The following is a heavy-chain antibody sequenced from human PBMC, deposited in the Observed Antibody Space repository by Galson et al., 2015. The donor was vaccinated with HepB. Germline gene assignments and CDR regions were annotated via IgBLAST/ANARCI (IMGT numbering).Heavy chain of an antibody. D-gene: IGHD6-19*01. V-gene: IGHV3-23*01. CDR1: GFTFRNYA. J-gene: IGHJ4*02. CDR2: ITPSGDNT. CDR3: AKVFPEKTDGWYRQALYYFDS. Sequence: SLRLSCAASGFTFRNYAMSWVRQAPGKGLEWVSAITPSGDNTYSAASMKGRFFISRDNSQNTLFLQMNSLRADDTAIYFCAKVFPEKTDGWYRQALYYFDSWGQGTRVTVSS.